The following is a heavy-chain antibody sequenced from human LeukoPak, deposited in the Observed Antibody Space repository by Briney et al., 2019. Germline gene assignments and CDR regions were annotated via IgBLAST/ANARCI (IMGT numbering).Heavy chain of an antibody. CDR2: ISSSSSYI. J-gene: IGHJ4*02. CDR1: GFTFSSYS. D-gene: IGHD5-18*01. Sequence: GGSLRLSCAASGFTFSSYSVNWVRQAPGKGLEWVSSISSSSSYIYYADSVKGRFTISRDNAKNSLYLQMNSLRAEDTAVYFCARDFQTSAPGVDTAMEWGQGTLVTVSS. V-gene: IGHV3-21*01. CDR3: ARDFQTSAPGVDTAME.